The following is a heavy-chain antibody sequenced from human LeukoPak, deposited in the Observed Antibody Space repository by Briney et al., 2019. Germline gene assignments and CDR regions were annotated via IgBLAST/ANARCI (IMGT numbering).Heavy chain of an antibody. D-gene: IGHD6-19*01. J-gene: IGHJ4*02. V-gene: IGHV4-34*01. Sequence: SETLSLTCAVCGGSFSGYYWSWIRQPPGKGLEWIGEINHSGSTNYNPSLKSRVTISVDTSKNQFSLKLSSVTAADTAVYYCARGPSMYSSGWYYWGQGTLVTVSS. CDR3: ARGPSMYSSGWYY. CDR2: INHSGST. CDR1: GGSFSGYY.